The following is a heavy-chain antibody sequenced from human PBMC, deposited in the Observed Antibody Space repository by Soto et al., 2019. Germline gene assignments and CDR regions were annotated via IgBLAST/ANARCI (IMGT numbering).Heavy chain of an antibody. CDR1: GGSISSGDYY. CDR2: IYYSGST. CDR3: ARKRLELYYYYYYGMDV. Sequence: SETLSLTCTVSGGSISSGDYYWSWIRQPPGKGLEWIGYIYYSGSTYYNPSLKSRVTISVDTSKNQFSLKLSSVTAADTAVYYCARKRLELYYYYYYGMDVWGQGTTVTVYS. D-gene: IGHD1-7*01. V-gene: IGHV4-30-4*01. J-gene: IGHJ6*02.